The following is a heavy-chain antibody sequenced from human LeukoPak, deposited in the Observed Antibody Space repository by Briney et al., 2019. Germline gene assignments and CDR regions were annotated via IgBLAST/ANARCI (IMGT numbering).Heavy chain of an antibody. J-gene: IGHJ4*02. CDR1: GYSFTSNY. CDR3: ARDQEAFDY. V-gene: IGHV1-46*01. CDR2: IYPRDGST. Sequence: ASVKVSCKASGYSFTSNYIHWVRQVPGQGLEWMGMIYPRDGSTSYAQKFQGRVTVTRDTSTGTVHMELSGLRSEDTAVYYCARDQEAFDYWGQGTLVTVSS.